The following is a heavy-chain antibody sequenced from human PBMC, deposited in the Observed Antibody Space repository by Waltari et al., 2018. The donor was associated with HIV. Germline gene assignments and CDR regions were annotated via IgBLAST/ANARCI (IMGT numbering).Heavy chain of an antibody. CDR1: GMSFSHAW. J-gene: IGHJ5*02. CDR2: ITTKADGESV. V-gene: IGHV3-15*02. D-gene: IGHD6-25*01. Sequence: EVQLVESGGARVKTGESLRLSCAVSGMSFSHAWMSWVRQAPGKGLEWIARITTKADGESVDYAEVVRDRFTITRDDSTSTLFLQMSSLKTEDTALYYCSTSGWLDHWGQGTRVTVSS. CDR3: STSGWLDH.